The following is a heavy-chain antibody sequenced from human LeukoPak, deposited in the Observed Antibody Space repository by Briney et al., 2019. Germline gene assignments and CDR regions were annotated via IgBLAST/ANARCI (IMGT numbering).Heavy chain of an antibody. V-gene: IGHV3-23*01. J-gene: IGHJ4*02. CDR1: GFTFSSYA. Sequence: GGSLRLSCAASGFTFSSYAMSWVRQAPGKGLEWVSAISGSGGSTYYADSVKGRFTISRDNAKNSLYLQMNSLRAEDTAVYYCARRVGYGYLDYWGQGTLVTVSS. D-gene: IGHD3-10*01. CDR3: ARRVGYGYLDY. CDR2: ISGSGGST.